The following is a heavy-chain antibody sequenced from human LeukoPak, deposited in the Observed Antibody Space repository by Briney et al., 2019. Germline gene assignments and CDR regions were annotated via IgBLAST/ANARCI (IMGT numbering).Heavy chain of an antibody. CDR3: ARWRGANVLRYFDYEMEPAAPSGHFDY. CDR1: GYTLTSNG. V-gene: IGHV1-18*04. Sequence: ASMKVSCKASGYTLTSNGISWVRQAPGQGLEWMGWISVYNGNTNYAQKFQGRVTMTIDTSTSTAYMELRSLRFDDTAVYYCARWRGANVLRYFDYEMEPAAPSGHFDYWGQGTLVTVSS. CDR2: ISVYNGNT. D-gene: IGHD3-9*01. J-gene: IGHJ4*02.